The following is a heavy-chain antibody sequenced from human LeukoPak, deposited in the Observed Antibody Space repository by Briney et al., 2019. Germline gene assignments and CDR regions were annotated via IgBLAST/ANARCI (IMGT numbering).Heavy chain of an antibody. CDR1: GFAFSDYA. V-gene: IGHV3-30*04. Sequence: GGSLRLSCAASGFAFSDYALHWVRQAPGKGLEWVAFVAYDGSSKYYRDSVKGRFIISRDYSRNILYLQMNSLRSEDTAIYYCARDNSVGDIAWWFDPWGQGTLVTVST. CDR2: VAYDGSSK. D-gene: IGHD3-10*01. J-gene: IGHJ5*02. CDR3: ARDNSVGDIAWWFDP.